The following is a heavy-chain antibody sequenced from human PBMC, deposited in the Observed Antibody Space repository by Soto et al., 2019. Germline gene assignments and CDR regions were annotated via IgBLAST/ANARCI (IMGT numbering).Heavy chain of an antibody. J-gene: IGHJ4*02. CDR1: GGSISSGGYY. D-gene: IGHD4-17*01. V-gene: IGHV4-31*03. CDR2: IYYSGRT. Sequence: QVQLQESGPGLVKPSQTLSLTCTVSGGSISSGGYYWSWIRQHPGKGLEWIGYIYYSGRTYYNPSLKSRVTISVDTSKHQFALKLSSVTAADTAVYYCASDSDYGENYFDYWGQGTLVPVSS. CDR3: ASDSDYGENYFDY.